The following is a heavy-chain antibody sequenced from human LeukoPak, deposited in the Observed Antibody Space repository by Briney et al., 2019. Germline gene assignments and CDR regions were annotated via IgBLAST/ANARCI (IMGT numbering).Heavy chain of an antibody. V-gene: IGHV3-74*01. CDR1: GFXFSSYW. Sequence: GGSLRLSCAASGFXFSSYWMHWVRQAPGKGLVWVSRITTDGSVTHYADSVKGRFTISRDNAKNTLYLQMNSLGAEDTAVYYCARSYDHWGQGTLVTVSS. D-gene: IGHD3-10*01. CDR2: ITTDGSVT. CDR3: ARSYDH. J-gene: IGHJ4*02.